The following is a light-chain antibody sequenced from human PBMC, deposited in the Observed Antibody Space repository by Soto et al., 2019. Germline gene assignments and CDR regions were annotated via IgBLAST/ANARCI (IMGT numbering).Light chain of an antibody. J-gene: IGKJ4*01. Sequence: EIVMTQSPATLSVSPVERATLSCRASQSVGTSLVWYQQKPGQAPRLLIYGASSRAAGIPDRFSGSGSGTDFTLTISRLEPEDFAVYYCQQYGNSVLTFGGGTKVDIK. CDR1: QSVGTS. V-gene: IGKV3-20*01. CDR2: GAS. CDR3: QQYGNSVLT.